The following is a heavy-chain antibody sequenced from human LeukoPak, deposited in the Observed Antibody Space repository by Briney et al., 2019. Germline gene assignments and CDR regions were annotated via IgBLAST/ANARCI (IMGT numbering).Heavy chain of an antibody. CDR1: GFTFSGSA. Sequence: SLRLSCAASGFTFSGSAMHWVRQASGKGLEWVGRIRSKANSYATAYAASVKGRFTISRDDSKNTAYLQMNSLKTEDTAVYYCTTIAVAGLVDYWGQGTLVTVSS. CDR3: TTIAVAGLVDY. J-gene: IGHJ4*02. V-gene: IGHV3-73*01. D-gene: IGHD6-19*01. CDR2: IRSKANSYAT.